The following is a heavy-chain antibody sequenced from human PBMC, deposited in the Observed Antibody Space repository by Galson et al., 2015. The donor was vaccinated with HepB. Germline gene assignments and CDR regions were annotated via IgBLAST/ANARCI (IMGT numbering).Heavy chain of an antibody. V-gene: IGHV3-53*04. D-gene: IGHD6-19*01. CDR2: IYSGGST. J-gene: IGHJ4*02. Sequence: SLRLSCAASGFTFSNAWMSWVRQAPGKGREWVSVIYSGGSTYYADSVKGRFTISRHNSKNTLYLQMNSLRAEDTAVYYCARASPGIAVAGTLGGFDYWGQGTLVTVSS. CDR3: ARASPGIAVAGTLGGFDY. CDR1: GFTFSNAW.